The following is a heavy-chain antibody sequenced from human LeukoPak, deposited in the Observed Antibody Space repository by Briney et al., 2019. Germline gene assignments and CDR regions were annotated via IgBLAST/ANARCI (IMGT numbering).Heavy chain of an antibody. CDR3: ARGIRLGELSLFGYYYYYYMDV. CDR1: GGSISCGDYY. V-gene: IGHV4-30-4*08. CDR2: INHSGST. J-gene: IGHJ6*03. Sequence: ASQTLSLTCTVSGGSISCGDYYWSWIRQPPGKGLEWIGEINHSGSTNYNPSLKSRVTISVDTSKNQFSLELSSVTAADTAVYYCARGIRLGELSLFGYYYYYYMDVWGKGTTVTVSS. D-gene: IGHD3-16*02.